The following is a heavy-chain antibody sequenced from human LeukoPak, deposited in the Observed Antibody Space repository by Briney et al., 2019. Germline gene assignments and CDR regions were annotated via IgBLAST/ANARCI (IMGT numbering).Heavy chain of an antibody. J-gene: IGHJ6*02. Sequence: GGSLRLSCAASGFTFSSYAISWVRQAPGKGLEWVSSISGSGNRTYYADSVKGRFTISRDNSKNTLFLQMNSLRAEDTAVYYCAKNLYCGGGSCYPSALGMDVWGQGTTVTVSS. CDR1: GFTFSSYA. D-gene: IGHD2-15*01. CDR3: AKNLYCGGGSCYPSALGMDV. V-gene: IGHV3-23*01. CDR2: ISGSGNRT.